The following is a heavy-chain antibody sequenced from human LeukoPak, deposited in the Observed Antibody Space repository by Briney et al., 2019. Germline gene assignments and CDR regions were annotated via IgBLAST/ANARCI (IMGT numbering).Heavy chain of an antibody. D-gene: IGHD5-12*01. J-gene: IGHJ4*02. Sequence: PSATESLMCAVYGGSFSVYYWSWTRHPPGKGLEWLGEIKNSGSTNYIPSLKSRVTISVDSSKNHFTSKLSSVTAADTAVYYGAREPSAATIGLTIRSPDYWGQGTLVTVSS. CDR1: GGSFSVYY. CDR2: IKNSGST. CDR3: AREPSAATIGLTIRSPDY. V-gene: IGHV4-34*01.